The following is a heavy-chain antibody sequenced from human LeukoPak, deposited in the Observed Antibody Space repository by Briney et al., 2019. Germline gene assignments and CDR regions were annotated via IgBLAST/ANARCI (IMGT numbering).Heavy chain of an antibody. CDR2: SDPEDGET. CDR1: GYTLTELS. Sequence: ASVKVSCKVSGYTLTELSMHWVRQAPGEGLDWMGGSDPEDGETIYAQKFQGRVTLTEDTSADTAYMELSSLRSEDTAVYYCAADTAMSYWYFDLWGRGTLVTVSS. J-gene: IGHJ2*01. V-gene: IGHV1-24*01. D-gene: IGHD5-18*01. CDR3: AADTAMSYWYFDL.